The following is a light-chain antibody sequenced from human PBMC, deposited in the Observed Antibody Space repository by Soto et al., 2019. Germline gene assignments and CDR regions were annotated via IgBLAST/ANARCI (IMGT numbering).Light chain of an antibody. Sequence: DIQMTQSPSSLSASVGDRVTITCRASQSISTYLNWYQQKPGKAPKLLIYAASSLQSGVPSRFSGSGSGTDFTLTISSLQPEDFATYYCQKSYSIPRTFGQGNKLEIK. J-gene: IGKJ2*01. CDR3: QKSYSIPRT. CDR1: QSISTY. V-gene: IGKV1-39*01. CDR2: AAS.